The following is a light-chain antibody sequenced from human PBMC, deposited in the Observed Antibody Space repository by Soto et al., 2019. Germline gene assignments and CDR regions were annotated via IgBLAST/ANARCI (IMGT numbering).Light chain of an antibody. J-gene: IGKJ1*01. CDR2: GAS. Sequence: EIVLTQSPAILSVSPGERATLSCRASQSVSSNLAWYQQKPGQAPRLLIYGASTRATGIPARFSGSGSGTEFTLTISSLQSDDFATYYCQQYDNNPWTFGQGTKVDIK. CDR3: QQYDNNPWT. CDR1: QSVSSN. V-gene: IGKV3-15*01.